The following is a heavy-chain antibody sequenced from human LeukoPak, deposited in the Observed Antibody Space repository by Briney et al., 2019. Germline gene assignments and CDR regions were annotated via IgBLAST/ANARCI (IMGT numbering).Heavy chain of an antibody. Sequence: TGGSLRLSCATSGFTFDDYPMHWVRQAPGKGLEWVSTISWNSGSIGYADSVKGRFTISRDNAKNSVYLQMNSLRAEDTALYYCAKDSGSYDFDYWGQGTLVTASS. CDR3: AKDSGSYDFDY. D-gene: IGHD1-26*01. J-gene: IGHJ4*02. CDR2: ISWNSGSI. V-gene: IGHV3-9*01. CDR1: GFTFDDYP.